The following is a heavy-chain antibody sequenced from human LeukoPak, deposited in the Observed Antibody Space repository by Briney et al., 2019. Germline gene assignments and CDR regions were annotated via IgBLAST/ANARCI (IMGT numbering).Heavy chain of an antibody. D-gene: IGHD3-22*01. V-gene: IGHV1-2*02. J-gene: IGHJ3*02. Sequence: ASVKVSCKASGYTFTGYYMHWVRQAPGQGLEWMGWIDPNSGGTNYAQKFQGRVTMTRDTSISTAYMELSRLRSDDTAVYYCARRGAVGVITSAFDIWGQGTMVIVHS. CDR3: ARRGAVGVITSAFDI. CDR2: IDPNSGGT. CDR1: GYTFTGYY.